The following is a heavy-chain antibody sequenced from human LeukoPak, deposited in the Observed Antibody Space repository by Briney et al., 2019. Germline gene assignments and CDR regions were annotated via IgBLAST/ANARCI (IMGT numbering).Heavy chain of an antibody. CDR3: ARDRGIVVVPAATWGGFDP. Sequence: GGSLRLSCAASGFTFSSYGMHWVRQAPGKGLEWVAVIWYDGSNKYYADSVRGRFTISRDNSKNTLYLQMNSLRAEDTAVYYCARDRGIVVVPAATWGGFDPWGQGTLVTVSS. J-gene: IGHJ5*02. V-gene: IGHV3-33*01. CDR1: GFTFSSYG. CDR2: IWYDGSNK. D-gene: IGHD2-2*01.